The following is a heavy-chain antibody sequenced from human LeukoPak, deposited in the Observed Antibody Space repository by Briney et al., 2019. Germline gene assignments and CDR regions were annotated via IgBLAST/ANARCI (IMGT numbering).Heavy chain of an antibody. CDR3: ATYDQQLAFDN. Sequence: SETLSLTCTVSGGPMSSYYWTWIREPAGKGLEWIGRMYTSGSTNYNPSLKSRVTMSIDTSKKQFSLRLHSVTAADTAVYYCATYDQQLAFDNWGQGTLVTVSS. D-gene: IGHD6-13*01. J-gene: IGHJ4*02. CDR1: GGPMSSYY. V-gene: IGHV4-4*07. CDR2: MYTSGST.